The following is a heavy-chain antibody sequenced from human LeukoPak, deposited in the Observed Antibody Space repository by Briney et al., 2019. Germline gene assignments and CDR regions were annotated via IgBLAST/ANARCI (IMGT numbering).Heavy chain of an antibody. J-gene: IGHJ4*02. V-gene: IGHV3-30*02. Sequence: PGGSLRLSCAASGFTFSSYGMHWVRQAPGKGPEWVAFIRYDGSNKYYADSVKGRFTISRDNSKNTLYLQMNSLRAEDTAVYYCAILMTTVTHFDYWGQGTLVTVSS. D-gene: IGHD4-17*01. CDR3: AILMTTVTHFDY. CDR2: IRYDGSNK. CDR1: GFTFSSYG.